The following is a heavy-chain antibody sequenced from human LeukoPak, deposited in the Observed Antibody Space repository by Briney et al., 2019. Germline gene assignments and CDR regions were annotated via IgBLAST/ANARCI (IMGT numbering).Heavy chain of an antibody. CDR1: GFTFNRYN. J-gene: IGHJ5*02. Sequence: GGSLRLSCAASGFTFNRYNMNWVRRAPGKGLEWVSSISTSSSYIYYVDSVRGRFTISRDNAKNPLYMQMNSLRAEDTAVYSCARGADGVSSNSRGWFDPWGQGTLVTVSS. V-gene: IGHV3-21*01. D-gene: IGHD2-15*01. CDR3: ARGADGVSSNSRGWFDP. CDR2: ISTSSSYI.